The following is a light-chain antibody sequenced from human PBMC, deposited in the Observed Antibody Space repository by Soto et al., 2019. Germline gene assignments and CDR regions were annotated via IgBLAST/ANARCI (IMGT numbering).Light chain of an antibody. CDR1: SSNIGAGYD. CDR3: QSFDRSLTAWV. V-gene: IGLV1-40*01. CDR2: GNT. Sequence: QSVLTQPPSVSGAPGQRVTISCTGSSSNIGAGYDVHWYQQLPGTAPTLLISGNTDRPSGVPDRFSGSKSGTSASLAITGLQTEDEADYYCQSFDRSLTAWVFGGGTKVTVL. J-gene: IGLJ3*02.